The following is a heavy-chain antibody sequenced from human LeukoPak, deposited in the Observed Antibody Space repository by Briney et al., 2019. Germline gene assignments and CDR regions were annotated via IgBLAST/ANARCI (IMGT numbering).Heavy chain of an antibody. CDR1: GFTFSSYA. V-gene: IGHV3-23*01. J-gene: IGHJ4*02. Sequence: GGSLRLSCAASGFTFSSYAMSWVRQVPGKGLEWVSAISGSGGSTYYADSVKGRFTISRDNSKNTLYLQMNSLRAEDTAVYYCAKLLWFGELLFDYWGQGTLVTVSS. D-gene: IGHD3-10*01. CDR3: AKLLWFGELLFDY. CDR2: ISGSGGST.